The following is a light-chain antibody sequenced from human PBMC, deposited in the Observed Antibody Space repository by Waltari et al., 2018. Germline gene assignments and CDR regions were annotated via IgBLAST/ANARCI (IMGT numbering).Light chain of an antibody. CDR1: NSNIGSDS. CDR3: ATWDASLDTWV. V-gene: IGLV1-44*01. CDR2: ANN. Sequence: QSVVTQPPSASGTPGQRVTLPCSGSNSNIGSDSVNWYQQFPGTAPKLLIYANNQRPSGVPGRFSASRSGTSASLVISGLPSEDEADYYCATWDASLDTWVFGGGTKVTVL. J-gene: IGLJ3*02.